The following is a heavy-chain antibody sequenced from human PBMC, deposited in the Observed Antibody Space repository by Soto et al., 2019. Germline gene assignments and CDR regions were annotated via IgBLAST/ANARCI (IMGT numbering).Heavy chain of an antibody. CDR2: INKDFT. D-gene: IGHD2-15*01. CDR3: AREPRYCSGGSCSIMGDAFDI. CDR1: GFTVTDIY. Sequence: EVQLVESGGGLVQPGGSLRLSCVASGFTVTDIYMNWVRQAPGKGLEWVSVINKDFTDYADFVMGRFSVSTDTSKNALYLQLDNLRAEDTAVYYCAREPRYCSGGSCSIMGDAFDIWGQGAMVTVSS. V-gene: IGHV3-66*01. J-gene: IGHJ3*02.